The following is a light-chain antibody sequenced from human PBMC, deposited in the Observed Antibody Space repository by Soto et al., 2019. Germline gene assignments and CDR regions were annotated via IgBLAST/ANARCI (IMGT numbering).Light chain of an antibody. CDR1: QSISSY. CDR2: AAS. Sequence: DIQMTQSPSSLSASVGDRVTITCRASQSISSYLNWYQQKPGKAPKPLIYAASSLQSGVPSRFSGSGSGTDFTLPISSLQPEDFATYYCQQSYSTPFTFGPGTKVDIK. J-gene: IGKJ3*01. CDR3: QQSYSTPFT. V-gene: IGKV1-39*01.